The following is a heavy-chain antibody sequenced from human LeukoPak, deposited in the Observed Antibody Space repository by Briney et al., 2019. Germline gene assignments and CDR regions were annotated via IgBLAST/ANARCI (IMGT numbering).Heavy chain of an antibody. D-gene: IGHD3-3*01. Sequence: ASVKVSCKASGYTFTSHGISWVRQAPGQGLEWMGWISAYNGNTNYAQKLQGRVTMTTDTSTSTAYMELRSLRSDDTAVYYCARETRGWNYYGMDVWGQGTTVTVSS. CDR2: ISAYNGNT. V-gene: IGHV1-18*01. CDR3: ARETRGWNYYGMDV. J-gene: IGHJ6*02. CDR1: GYTFTSHG.